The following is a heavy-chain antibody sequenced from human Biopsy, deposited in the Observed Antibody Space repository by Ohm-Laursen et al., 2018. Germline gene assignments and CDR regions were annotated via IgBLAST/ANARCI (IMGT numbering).Heavy chain of an antibody. CDR2: INQAGTT. V-gene: IGHV4-34*08. J-gene: IGHJ4*02. Sequence: PSQTLPLTCAVFGKTFSDYQWSWIRQPPGKGLEWIGQINQAGTTNYNPSLKSRVSISADASKYEFSLRLTSVTAADTAVYLCGNEVHGRDYWGLGAQVTVSS. D-gene: IGHD2-15*01. CDR1: GKTFSDYQ. CDR3: GNEVHGRDY.